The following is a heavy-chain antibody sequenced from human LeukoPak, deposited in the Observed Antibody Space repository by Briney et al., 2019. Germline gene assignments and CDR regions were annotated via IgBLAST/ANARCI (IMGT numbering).Heavy chain of an antibody. CDR3: VRGPLGSFDI. CDR1: GFIFDDFD. D-gene: IGHD7-27*01. Sequence: GGSLRLSCAASGFIFDDFDMNWVRQAPGKGLEWVSGINWNGGNIGYADSVKGRFTISRDNAKNSLYLQMNSLRIEDTAFYHCVRGPLGSFDIWGQGTMVTVSS. V-gene: IGHV3-20*01. CDR2: INWNGGNI. J-gene: IGHJ3*02.